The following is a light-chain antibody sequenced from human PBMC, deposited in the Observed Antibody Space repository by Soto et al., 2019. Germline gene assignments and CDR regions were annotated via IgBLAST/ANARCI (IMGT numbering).Light chain of an antibody. CDR3: QQSYSNPRT. CDR2: SAS. Sequence: DIQMTQSPSSLSASVGDRVTITCRASQSISNYLNWYQQKHRKAPKLLIYSASSLQSGVPSRFSGSGSGPDFTLTISSLQPADFANYYCQQSYSNPRTFGQGTKLEIK. V-gene: IGKV1-39*01. CDR1: QSISNY. J-gene: IGKJ2*01.